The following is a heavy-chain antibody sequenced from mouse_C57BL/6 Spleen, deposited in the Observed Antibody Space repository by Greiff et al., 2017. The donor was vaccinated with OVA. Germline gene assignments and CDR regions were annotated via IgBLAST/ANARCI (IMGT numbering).Heavy chain of an antibody. J-gene: IGHJ1*03. CDR1: GFTFSSYG. D-gene: IGHD1-1*01. CDR3: ARLYGSSYFWYFDV. Sequence: EVMLVESGGDLVKPGGSLKLSCAASGFTFSSYGMSWVRQTPDKRLEWVATISSGGSYTYYPDSVKGRFTISRDNAKNTLYLQMSSLKSEDTAMYYCARLYGSSYFWYFDVWGTGTTVTVSS. CDR2: ISSGGSYT. V-gene: IGHV5-6*01.